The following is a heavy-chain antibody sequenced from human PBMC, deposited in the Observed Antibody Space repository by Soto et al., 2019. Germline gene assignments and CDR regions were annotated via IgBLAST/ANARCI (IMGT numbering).Heavy chain of an antibody. CDR1: GFTFSSYS. D-gene: IGHD6-19*01. Sequence: GGSLRLSCAASGFTFSSYSMNWVRQAPGKGLEWVSSISSSSSYIYYADSVKGRFTISRDNSKNTLYLQMNSLRAEDTAVYYCAKEGDRRYSSGWYYYDYWGQGTLVTVSS. CDR3: AKEGDRRYSSGWYYYDY. J-gene: IGHJ4*02. V-gene: IGHV3-21*04. CDR2: ISSSSSYI.